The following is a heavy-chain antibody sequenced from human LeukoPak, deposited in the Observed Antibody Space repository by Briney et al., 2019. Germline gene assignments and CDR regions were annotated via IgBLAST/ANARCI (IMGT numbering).Heavy chain of an antibody. CDR2: ISAYNGNT. V-gene: IGHV1-18*01. Sequence: GASVKVSCKASGYTFTSYGISGVGQAPGQGLEGMGWISAYNGNTNDARKLHGRVSMTTDTSKSTAYMEMRSLRSDDTAVYYCARDPTLHCSGGSWYPDRRENWFDPWGQGTLVTVSS. CDR1: GYTFTSYG. D-gene: IGHD2-15*01. J-gene: IGHJ5*02. CDR3: ARDPTLHCSGGSWYPDRRENWFDP.